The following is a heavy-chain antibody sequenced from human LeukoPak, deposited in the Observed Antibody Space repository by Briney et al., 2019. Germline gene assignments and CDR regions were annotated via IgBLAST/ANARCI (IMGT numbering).Heavy chain of an antibody. CDR1: GGSISSYY. V-gene: IGHV4-59*01. Sequence: PSETLSLTCTVSGGSISSYYWSWIRQPPGKGLEWIGYIYYSGSTNYNPSLKSRVTIAVDTSKNQFSLRLSSVTAADTAVYYCARVTGYVMEDYFDYWGQGTLVTVSS. CDR2: IYYSGST. CDR3: ARVTGYVMEDYFDY. D-gene: IGHD6-13*01. J-gene: IGHJ4*02.